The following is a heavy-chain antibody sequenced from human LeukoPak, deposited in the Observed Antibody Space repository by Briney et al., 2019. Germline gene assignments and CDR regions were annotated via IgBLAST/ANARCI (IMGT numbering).Heavy chain of an antibody. CDR1: GGSISSGGYY. CDR2: IYHSGST. Sequence: PSQTLSLTCTVSGGSISSGGYYWSWIRQPPGKGLEWIGYIYHSGSTCYNPSLKSRVTISVDRSKNQFSLKLSSVTAADTAVYYCARDRGYGGNRPETFDIWGQGTLVTVSS. D-gene: IGHD4-23*01. V-gene: IGHV4-30-2*01. J-gene: IGHJ3*02. CDR3: ARDRGYGGNRPETFDI.